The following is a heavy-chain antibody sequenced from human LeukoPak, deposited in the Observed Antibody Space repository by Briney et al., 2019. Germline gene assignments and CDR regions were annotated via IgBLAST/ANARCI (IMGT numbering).Heavy chain of an antibody. CDR1: GYTFTGYY. J-gene: IGHJ2*01. Sequence: ASVKVSCKASGYTFTGYYMHWVRQAPGQGLEWMGWINPNSGGTNYAQKFQGRVTMTRDTSISTAYMELSRLRSDDTAVYYCASAEDYVWGSSPWYFDLWGRGTLVTVSS. V-gene: IGHV1-2*02. CDR3: ASAEDYVWGSSPWYFDL. CDR2: INPNSGGT. D-gene: IGHD3-16*01.